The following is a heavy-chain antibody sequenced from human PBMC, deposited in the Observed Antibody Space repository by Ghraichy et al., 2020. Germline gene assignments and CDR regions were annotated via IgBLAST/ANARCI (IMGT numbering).Heavy chain of an antibody. D-gene: IGHD3-10*01. Sequence: SETLSLTCTVSGASVSSGRYYWNWIRQPPWNGLECLRYIYYSGITNYNPSLKSRVTISLDTSLNQFSPKLTSVTAADTAVYYCATRYYGSGSYLGQWGQGTPVTVSA. J-gene: IGHJ4*02. V-gene: IGHV4-61*01. CDR3: ATRYYGSGSYLGQ. CDR1: GASVSSGRYY. CDR2: IYYSGIT.